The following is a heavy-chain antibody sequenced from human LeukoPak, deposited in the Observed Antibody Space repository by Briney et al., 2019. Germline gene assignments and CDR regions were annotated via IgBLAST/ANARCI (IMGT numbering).Heavy chain of an antibody. V-gene: IGHV3-11*04. Sequence: GGSLRLSCAASGFTFSNAWMSWVRQAPGKGLEWVSYISSSGSSIYYADSVKGRFTISRDNAKKSLYLQMHSLRAEDTAVYYCARDSHKFDSSGYYPDAFDIWGQRTMVTVSS. J-gene: IGHJ3*02. CDR3: ARDSHKFDSSGYYPDAFDI. D-gene: IGHD3-22*01. CDR2: ISSSGSSI. CDR1: GFTFSNAW.